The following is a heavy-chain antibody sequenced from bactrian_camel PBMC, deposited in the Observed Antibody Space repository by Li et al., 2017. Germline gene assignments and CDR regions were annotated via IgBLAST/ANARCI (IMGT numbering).Heavy chain of an antibody. CDR2: VNSGGGTT. CDR3: AASGWYRCGKPSEYNY. CDR1: GFTFSNYW. D-gene: IGHD6*01. J-gene: IGHJ4*01. V-gene: IGHV3S25*01. Sequence: QLVESGGGSVQPGGSLRLSCAASGFTFSNYWMYWVRQVPGKGLEWVSTVNSGGGTTYYADSVKGRFTISRDNAENTVYLQMNSLKPEDTAVYYCAASGWYRCGKPSEYNYRGQGTQVTVS.